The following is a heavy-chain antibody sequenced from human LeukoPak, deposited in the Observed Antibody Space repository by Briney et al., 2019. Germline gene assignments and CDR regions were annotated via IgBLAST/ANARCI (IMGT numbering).Heavy chain of an antibody. CDR3: AATIVDIVATDNA. D-gene: IGHD5-12*01. V-gene: IGHV3-7*01. CDR2: IKQDGSEK. J-gene: IGHJ4*02. Sequence: PGGSLRLSCAASGITFSSYWMSWVRQAPGKGLEWVANIKQDGSEKYYVDSVKGRFTISRDNAKNSLYLQMNSLTAEDTAVYYCAATIVDIVATDNAWGQGTLVTVSS. CDR1: GITFSSYW.